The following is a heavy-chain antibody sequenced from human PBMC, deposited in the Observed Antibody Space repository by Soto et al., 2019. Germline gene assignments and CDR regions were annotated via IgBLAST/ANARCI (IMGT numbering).Heavy chain of an antibody. V-gene: IGHV3-30-3*01. D-gene: IGHD3-22*01. Sequence: SLRLSCAASRFTFSSYAMHWVRQAPGKGLEWVAYISYDGSNKGYADSVKGRFTISRDNSKNTLFLQMNSLRNEDTAVYFCARNYLYDRSEFDYWGQGTLVTVSS. CDR1: RFTFSSYA. J-gene: IGHJ4*02. CDR2: ISYDGSNK. CDR3: ARNYLYDRSEFDY.